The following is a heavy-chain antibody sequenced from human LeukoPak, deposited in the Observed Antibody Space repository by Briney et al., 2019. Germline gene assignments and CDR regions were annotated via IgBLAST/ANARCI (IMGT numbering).Heavy chain of an antibody. CDR1: GFTFSSYA. J-gene: IGHJ4*02. D-gene: IGHD6-13*01. CDR3: ARGRMWAAAEKAY. Sequence: GSLRLSCAASGFTFSSYAMSWVRQAPGKGLEWIGEIDHSGSTNYNPSLKSRVTISVDTSKNQFSLKLRSVTAADTAVYYCARGRMWAAAEKAYWGQGTLVTVSS. CDR2: IDHSGST. V-gene: IGHV4-34*01.